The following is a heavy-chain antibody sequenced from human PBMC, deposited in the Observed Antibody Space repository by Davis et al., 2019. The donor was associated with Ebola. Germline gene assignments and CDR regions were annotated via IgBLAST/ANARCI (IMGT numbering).Heavy chain of an antibody. D-gene: IGHD2-15*01. CDR1: GFTVSSNY. Sequence: PGGSLRLSCAASGFTVSSNYMSWVRQAPGKGLEWVSVIYSGGSTYYADSVKGRFTISRHNSKNTLYLQMNSLRAEDTAVYYCAKEGPSGSFYHYFDYWGQGTLVTVSS. J-gene: IGHJ4*02. CDR3: AKEGPSGSFYHYFDY. CDR2: IYSGGST. V-gene: IGHV3-53*04.